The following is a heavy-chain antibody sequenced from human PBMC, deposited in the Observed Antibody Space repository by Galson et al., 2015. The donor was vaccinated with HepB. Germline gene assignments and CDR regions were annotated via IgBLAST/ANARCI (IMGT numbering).Heavy chain of an antibody. CDR3: AKDFADYTNRYYYFYYMDV. V-gene: IGHV3-30*18. Sequence: SLRLSCAASGFTFHSYGMHWVRQPPGKGLEWVAVISYDGSSKYYADSVKGRFTISRDNSKNTLYLQMDSLRAEDTAVYFCAKDFADYTNRYYYFYYMDVWGRGTTVTVSS. CDR2: ISYDGSSK. D-gene: IGHD4-11*01. CDR1: GFTFHSYG. J-gene: IGHJ6*03.